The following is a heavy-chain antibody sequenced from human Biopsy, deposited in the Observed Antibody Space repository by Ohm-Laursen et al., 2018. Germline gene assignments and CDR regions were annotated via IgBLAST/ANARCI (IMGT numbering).Heavy chain of an antibody. D-gene: IGHD6-19*01. J-gene: IGHJ4*02. V-gene: IGHV1-46*01. CDR3: ARNTGWYGDLYYFDY. Sequence: SSVKVSCRASGYSFTSYYMHWVRQAPGQGLEWMGMINPSGSTTSYPQIFQGRVTMTRDTSKSTVYMELSSLRSADTAVYFCARNTGWYGDLYYFDYWGQGTLATVSS. CDR2: INPSGSTT. CDR1: GYSFTSYY.